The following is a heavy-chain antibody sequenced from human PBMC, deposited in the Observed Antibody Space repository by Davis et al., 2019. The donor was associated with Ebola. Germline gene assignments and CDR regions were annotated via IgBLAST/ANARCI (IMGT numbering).Heavy chain of an antibody. CDR2: ISSSSSTI. D-gene: IGHD6-13*01. V-gene: IGHV3-48*02. Sequence: GESLKISCAASGFTFSSYSMNWVRQAPGKGLEWVSYISSSSSTIYYADSVKGRFTISRDNAKNSLYLQMNSLRDEDTAVYYCARIPWSSSWYYFDYWGQGTLVTVSS. CDR1: GFTFSSYS. CDR3: ARIPWSSSWYYFDY. J-gene: IGHJ4*02.